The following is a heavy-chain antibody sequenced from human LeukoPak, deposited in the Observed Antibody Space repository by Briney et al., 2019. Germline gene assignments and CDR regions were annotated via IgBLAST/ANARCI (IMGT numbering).Heavy chain of an antibody. D-gene: IGHD6-25*01. J-gene: IGHJ4*02. CDR3: ARGSSGSVDY. CDR1: GYAFTVYY. V-gene: IGHV1-2*06. CDR2: INPNSGGT. Sequence: ASVKVSCKASGYAFTVYYMHWVRQAPGQGLEWMGRINPNSGGTNYAQTCQGRVTMTRDTSTSTAYMELSRLRSDDTAVYYCARGSSGSVDYWGQGTLVTVSS.